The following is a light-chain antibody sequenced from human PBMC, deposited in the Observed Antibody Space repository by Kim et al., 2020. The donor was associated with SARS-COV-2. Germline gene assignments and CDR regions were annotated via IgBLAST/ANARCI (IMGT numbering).Light chain of an antibody. CDR2: GKN. CDR3: NSRDSSGNSCV. CDR1: SLRSYY. V-gene: IGLV3-19*01. J-gene: IGLJ1*01. Sequence: SSELTQDPAVSVALGQTVRITCQGDSLRSYYASWYQQKPGQAPILVIYGKNNRPSGIPDRFSGSSSGNISSLTITGAQAEDEADYYCNSRDSSGNSCVFG.